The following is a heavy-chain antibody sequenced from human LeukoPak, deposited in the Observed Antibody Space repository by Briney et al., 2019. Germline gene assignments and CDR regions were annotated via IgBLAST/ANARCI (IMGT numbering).Heavy chain of an antibody. CDR3: AREHCGGDCNFDH. D-gene: IGHD2-21*02. Sequence: GGSLRLSCAASGFTFGSYNMNWVRQAPGKGLEWVSSISTSSSYIYYADSVKGLFTISRDNAKKSLYLQMNSLRAGDTAVYYCAREHCGGDCNFDHWGQGTLVMVSS. CDR2: ISTSSSYI. CDR1: GFTFGSYN. J-gene: IGHJ4*02. V-gene: IGHV3-21*01.